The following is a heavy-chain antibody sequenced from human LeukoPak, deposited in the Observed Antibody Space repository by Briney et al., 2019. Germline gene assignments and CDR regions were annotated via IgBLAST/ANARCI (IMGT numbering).Heavy chain of an antibody. J-gene: IGHJ4*02. CDR1: GGSISSSSYY. CDR2: IYYSGST. V-gene: IGHV4-39*01. D-gene: IGHD1-26*01. Sequence: SETLSLTCTVSGGSISSSSYYWGWIRQPPGKGLEWIGSIYYSGSTYYNPSLKSRVTISVDTSKNQFSLKLSSVTAADTAVYYCARRGSYYRIFDYWGQGTLVTVSS. CDR3: ARRGSYYRIFDY.